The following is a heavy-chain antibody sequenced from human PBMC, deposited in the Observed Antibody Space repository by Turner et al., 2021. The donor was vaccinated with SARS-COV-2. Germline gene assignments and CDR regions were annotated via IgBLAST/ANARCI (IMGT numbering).Heavy chain of an antibody. J-gene: IGHJ5*01. CDR2: INPKNGDT. CDR3: AINYVTYYGAWSGLYYDS. D-gene: IGHD3-3*01. CDR1: GYTFTDCY. Sequence: QVQLVHSGAEVRQPWASGRVSCKASGYTFTDCYMHWLRQIRGQGPEWMGWINPKNGDTNYRQDFQGRVAMTTDTSATTAYMELRRLRSDDTAIYFCAINYVTYYGAWSGLYYDSWGQGTLLTVSS. V-gene: IGHV1-2*02.